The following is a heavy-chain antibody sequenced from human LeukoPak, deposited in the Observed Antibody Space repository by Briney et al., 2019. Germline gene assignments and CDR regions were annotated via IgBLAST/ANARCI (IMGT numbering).Heavy chain of an antibody. CDR3: ARGQQLESNYYYYYYMDV. CDR2: IYYSGST. V-gene: IGHV4-59*01. J-gene: IGHJ6*03. D-gene: IGHD6-13*01. Sequence: SETLSLTCTVSGGSISSYYWSWIRQPPGKGLEWIGYIYYSGSTNYNPSLTSRVTISVDKSKNKFSLKLSSVTAADTAVYYCARGQQLESNYYYYYYMDVWGKGTTVTVSS. CDR1: GGSISSYY.